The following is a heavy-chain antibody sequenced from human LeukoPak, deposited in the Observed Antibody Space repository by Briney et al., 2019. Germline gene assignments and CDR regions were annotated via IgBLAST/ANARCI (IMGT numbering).Heavy chain of an antibody. CDR1: GFTISSYS. CDR2: ISSSSSYI. J-gene: IGHJ4*02. Sequence: GGSLRLSCAASGFTISSYSMNWVRQAPGKGLEWVSSISSSSSYIYYADSVKGRFTISRDNAKNSLYLQMNSLRAEDTAVYYCASDIVVVPAAIRDYWGQGTLVTVSS. V-gene: IGHV3-21*01. CDR3: ASDIVVVPAAIRDY. D-gene: IGHD2-2*01.